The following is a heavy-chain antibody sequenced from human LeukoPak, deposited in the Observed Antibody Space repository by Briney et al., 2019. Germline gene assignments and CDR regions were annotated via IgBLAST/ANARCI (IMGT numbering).Heavy chain of an antibody. CDR1: GFIFSNYA. D-gene: IGHD2-2*01. CDR3: AKDSILIPASKSALDY. Sequence: TGRSLRLSCAASGFIFSNYAMHGVRQAPGKGLEWVAVISYEGNNKYYADSVKGRFTISRDNSKNTLYLQMNSLRAEDTAVYYCAKDSILIPASKSALDYWGQGTLVTVSS. CDR2: ISYEGNNK. J-gene: IGHJ4*02. V-gene: IGHV3-30-3*01.